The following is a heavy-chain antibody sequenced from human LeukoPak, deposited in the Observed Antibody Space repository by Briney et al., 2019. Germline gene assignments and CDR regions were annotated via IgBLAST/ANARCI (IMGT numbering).Heavy chain of an antibody. CDR2: ISGSGVIA. Sequence: GGSLRLSCAASGFTFSSHGMNWVRQAPGKGLEWVSGISGSGVIAYYADSVKGRFTISRDNSKNTLDLQMNSLRAEDTAVYYCAKDDAWVRYQDWGQGTLVTVSS. V-gene: IGHV3-23*01. CDR1: GFTFSSHG. J-gene: IGHJ4*02. D-gene: IGHD5-12*01. CDR3: AKDDAWVRYQD.